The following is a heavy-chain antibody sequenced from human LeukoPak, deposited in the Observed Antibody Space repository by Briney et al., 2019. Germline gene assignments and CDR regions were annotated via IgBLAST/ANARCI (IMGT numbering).Heavy chain of an antibody. D-gene: IGHD5/OR15-5a*01. CDR3: AKDVYQVQGRGY. J-gene: IGHJ4*02. CDR1: GFTFSSYG. CDR2: IRYDGSNK. Sequence: GGSLRLSCAASGFTFSSYGMHWVRQAPGKGLEWVAFIRYDGSNKYYADSVKGRFTISRDNSTNTLYLQMNSLRVEDTAVYYCAKDVYQVQGRGYWGQGTLVTVSS. V-gene: IGHV3-30*02.